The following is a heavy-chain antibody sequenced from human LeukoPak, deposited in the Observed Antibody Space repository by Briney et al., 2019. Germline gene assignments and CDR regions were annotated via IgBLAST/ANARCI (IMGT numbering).Heavy chain of an antibody. Sequence: PSETLSLTCAVSGGSISSSNWWSWVRQPPGKGLEWIGEIYHSGSTNYNPSLKSRVTISVDTSKNQFSLKLSSVTAADTAVYYCARGGSSWFYYFDYWGQGTLVTVSS. D-gene: IGHD6-13*01. V-gene: IGHV4-4*02. CDR1: GGSISSSNW. CDR3: ARGGSSWFYYFDY. J-gene: IGHJ4*02. CDR2: IYHSGST.